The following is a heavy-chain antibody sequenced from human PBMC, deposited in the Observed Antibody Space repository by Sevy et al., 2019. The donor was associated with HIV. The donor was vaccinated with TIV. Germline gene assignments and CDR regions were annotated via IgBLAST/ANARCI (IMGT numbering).Heavy chain of an antibody. J-gene: IGHJ3*02. CDR3: AKEYYYDSSGSVGAFDI. D-gene: IGHD3-22*01. Sequence: GGSLGLSCAASGFTFSSYAMSWVRQAPGKGLEWVSAISGSGGSTYYADSVKGRFTISRDNSKNTLYLQMNSLRAEDTAVYYCAKEYYYDSSGSVGAFDIWGQGTMVTVSS. V-gene: IGHV3-23*01. CDR2: ISGSGGST. CDR1: GFTFSSYA.